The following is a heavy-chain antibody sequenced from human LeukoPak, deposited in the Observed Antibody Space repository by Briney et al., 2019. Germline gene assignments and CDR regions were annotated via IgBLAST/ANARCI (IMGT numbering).Heavy chain of an antibody. V-gene: IGHV4-4*07. D-gene: IGHD1-7*01. Sequence: SETLSLTCTVSGGSISSYYWSWIRQPAGKGLEWIGRIYTSGSTNYNPSLKSRVTTSVDTSKNQFSLKLSSVTAADTAVYYCARDTTGTTSFYNWFDPWGQGTLVTVSS. J-gene: IGHJ5*02. CDR3: ARDTTGTTSFYNWFDP. CDR2: IYTSGST. CDR1: GGSISSYY.